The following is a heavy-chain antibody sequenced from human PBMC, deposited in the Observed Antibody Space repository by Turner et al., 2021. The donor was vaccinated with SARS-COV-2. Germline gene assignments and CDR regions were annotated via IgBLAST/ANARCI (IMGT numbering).Heavy chain of an antibody. J-gene: IGHJ4*02. CDR2: ISYDGRNK. CDR1: GFSFSNYA. D-gene: IGHD3-3*01. CDR3: ARERRGYYAEY. Sequence: QVQLVESGGGVVQPGWSLRLACAASGFSFSNYAMHWVRQAPGKGLEWVEIISYDGRNKYYADSVKGRFTISRDDSKSTLYLQMNSLRPEDTAIYYCARERRGYYAEYWGQGTLVTVSS. V-gene: IGHV3-30*04.